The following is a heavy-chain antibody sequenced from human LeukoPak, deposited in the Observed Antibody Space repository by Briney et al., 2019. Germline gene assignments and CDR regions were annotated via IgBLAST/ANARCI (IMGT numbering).Heavy chain of an antibody. CDR2: IRYDGSNK. CDR1: GFTFSSYG. CDR3: ARGIFDVLRFLEWLVSTTSFDY. J-gene: IGHJ4*02. V-gene: IGHV3-30*02. D-gene: IGHD3-3*01. Sequence: GGSLRLSCAASGFTFSSYGMYWVRQAPGKGLEWVAFIRYDGSNKYYADSVKGRFTISRDNSKNTLYLQMKSLRAEDTAVYYCARGIFDVLRFLEWLVSTTSFDYWGQGTLVTVSS.